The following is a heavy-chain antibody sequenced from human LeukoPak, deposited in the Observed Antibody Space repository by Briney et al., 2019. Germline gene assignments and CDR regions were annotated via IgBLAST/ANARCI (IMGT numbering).Heavy chain of an antibody. CDR1: GFTFTISG. J-gene: IGHJ4*02. D-gene: IGHD6-13*01. CDR3: ARIAGRGYYFDY. CDR2: IGRDGSTK. V-gene: IGHV3-33*01. Sequence: PGGSLRLSCAASGFTFTISGMHWVRQAPGEGLEWVAFIGRDGSTKYYADSVKGRFTISGDSSYHTAFLRMNSLRAEDTAVYYCARIAGRGYYFDYWGQGTLVTVSS.